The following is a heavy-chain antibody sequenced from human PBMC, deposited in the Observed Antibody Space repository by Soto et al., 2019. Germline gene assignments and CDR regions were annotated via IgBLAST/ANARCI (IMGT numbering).Heavy chain of an antibody. J-gene: IGHJ6*02. CDR2: IYPCDSDT. CDR1: GYSFSSYR. CDR3: ARSVYSSSSVYYYHYGMDV. V-gene: IGHV5-51*01. D-gene: IGHD6-6*01. Sequence: DSLKISCECSGYSFSSYRIGWVRQMPGNGLEWMGIIYPCDSDTRYSPSFQGQFTISADKSISTAYLHWSRLKASDTALHYCARSVYSSSSVYYYHYGMDVWGQGTTVTVSS.